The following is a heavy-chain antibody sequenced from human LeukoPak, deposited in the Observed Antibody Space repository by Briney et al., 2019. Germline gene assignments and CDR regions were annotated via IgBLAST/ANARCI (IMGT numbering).Heavy chain of an antibody. Sequence: SETLSLTCAVYGGSFSGYYWSWIRHPPGKGREWIREINHSGSTNYNPSLMSRVTISVDASKKKFSLMLSSVTAADTAVYYCSTSWFGESQLYYFDYWGQGTLVTVAS. D-gene: IGHD3-10*01. CDR1: GGSFSGYY. J-gene: IGHJ4*02. CDR3: STSWFGESQLYYFDY. V-gene: IGHV4-34*01. CDR2: INHSGST.